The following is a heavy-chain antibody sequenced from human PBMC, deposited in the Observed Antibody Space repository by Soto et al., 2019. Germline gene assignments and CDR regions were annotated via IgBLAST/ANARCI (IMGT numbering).Heavy chain of an antibody. CDR3: TKDSGRGCHCLDY. Sequence: GGSLRLSCAASGFTFTDAWMSWVRQAPGKGLEWVGLIRPKSDGGTTDYAAPVKGRFTISRDDSKNTLYLQMNSLKTEDTAMYYCTKDSGRGCHCLDYWGQGTLVTVSS. J-gene: IGHJ4*02. CDR2: IRPKSDGGTT. CDR1: GFTFTDAW. D-gene: IGHD3-10*01. V-gene: IGHV3-15*01.